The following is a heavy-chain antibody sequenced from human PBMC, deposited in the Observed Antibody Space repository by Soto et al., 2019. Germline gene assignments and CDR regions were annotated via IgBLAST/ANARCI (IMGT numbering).Heavy chain of an antibody. V-gene: IGHV4-4*02. J-gene: IGHJ4*02. D-gene: IGHD6-13*01. Sequence: PSETLSLTCAVSGGSISSSNWWSWVRQPPGKGLEWIGEIYHSGSTNYNPSLKSRVTISVDKSKNQFSLKLSSVTAADTAVYYCARAALDSSSWYGGAVAFDYWGQGTLVTVSS. CDR1: GGSISSSNW. CDR3: ARAALDSSSWYGGAVAFDY. CDR2: IYHSGST.